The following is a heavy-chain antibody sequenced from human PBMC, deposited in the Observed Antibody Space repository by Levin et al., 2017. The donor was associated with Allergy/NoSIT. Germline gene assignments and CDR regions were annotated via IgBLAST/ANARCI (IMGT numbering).Heavy chain of an antibody. D-gene: IGHD3-10*01. Sequence: SETLSLTCAAYGGSFSGYYWSWIRQPPGKGLEWIGEINHSGSTKYNPSLKSRVTISVDTTKNQFSLKLSSVTAADTAVYYCARVKEWFGELSDWFDPWGQGTLVTVSS. V-gene: IGHV4-34*01. CDR2: INHSGST. J-gene: IGHJ5*02. CDR1: GGSFSGYY. CDR3: ARVKEWFGELSDWFDP.